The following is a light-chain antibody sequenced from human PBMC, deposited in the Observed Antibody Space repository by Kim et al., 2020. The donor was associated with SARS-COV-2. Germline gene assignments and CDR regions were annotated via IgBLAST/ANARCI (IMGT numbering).Light chain of an antibody. CDR1: NNNVGNQG. V-gene: IGLV10-54*01. CDR3: SAWDTFLSAWL. Sequence: QTVTHTCPGKNNNVGNQGAAWLQQHRGHPPKLLSYRNNSRPSGISERLSASRSGSTASLTITGLQPEDEADYYCSAWDTFLSAWLFGGGTQLTVL. CDR2: RNN. J-gene: IGLJ3*02.